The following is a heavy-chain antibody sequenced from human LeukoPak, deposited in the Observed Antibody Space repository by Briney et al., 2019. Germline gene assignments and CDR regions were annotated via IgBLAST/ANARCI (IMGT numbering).Heavy chain of an antibody. D-gene: IGHD3-22*01. V-gene: IGHV4-30-4*08. CDR1: GGSISSGDYY. J-gene: IGHJ5*02. Sequence: PSETLSLTCTVSGGSISSGDYYWRWIRQPPGKGREWIGYIYYSGSTYYNPSLKSRVTISVDTSKNQFSLKLSSVTAADTAVYYCARTYYYDSTNNWFDPWGQGTLVTVSS. CDR3: ARTYYYDSTNNWFDP. CDR2: IYYSGST.